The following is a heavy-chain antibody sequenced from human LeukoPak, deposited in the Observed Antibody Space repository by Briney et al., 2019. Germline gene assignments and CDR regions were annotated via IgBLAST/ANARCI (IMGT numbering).Heavy chain of an antibody. V-gene: IGHV3-9*01. CDR3: AKRDSKDYDY. D-gene: IGHD5-18*01. Sequence: PGGSLRLSCAASGFTFADYAMHWVRQAPGQGLEWVSGISWNSGSIGYADSVKGRFTISRDNAKNSLYLQMNCLRAEDTALYYCAKRDSKDYDYWGQGTLVTVSS. CDR2: ISWNSGSI. CDR1: GFTFADYA. J-gene: IGHJ4*02.